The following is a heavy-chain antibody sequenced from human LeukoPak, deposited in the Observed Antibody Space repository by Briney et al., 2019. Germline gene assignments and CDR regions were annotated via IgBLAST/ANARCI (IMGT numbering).Heavy chain of an antibody. CDR1: GGSISSYY. CDR2: IYTSGST. D-gene: IGHD1-26*01. Sequence: SETLSLTCTVSGGSISSYYWSWIRQPAGKGLEWIGRIYTSGSTNYNPSLKSRVTMSADTSKNQFSLKLSSVTAADTAVYYCARGGSSYLSTDFDYWGQGTLVTVSS. J-gene: IGHJ4*02. CDR3: ARGGSSYLSTDFDY. V-gene: IGHV4-4*07.